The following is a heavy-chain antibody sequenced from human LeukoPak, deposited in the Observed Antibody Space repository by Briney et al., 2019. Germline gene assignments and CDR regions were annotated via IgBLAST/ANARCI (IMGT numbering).Heavy chain of an antibody. CDR2: ISGSGGST. Sequence: GGSLRLTCAASGFTFSSYAMRWVRQAPGKGLEWVSSISGSGGSTYYADSVRGRFTVYRDNSRNTLALQMNSLRAEDTAVYYCAGSPTVDAAFDIWGEGTMVTVSS. CDR3: AGSPTVDAAFDI. CDR1: GFTFSSYA. V-gene: IGHV3-23*01. D-gene: IGHD4-23*01. J-gene: IGHJ3*02.